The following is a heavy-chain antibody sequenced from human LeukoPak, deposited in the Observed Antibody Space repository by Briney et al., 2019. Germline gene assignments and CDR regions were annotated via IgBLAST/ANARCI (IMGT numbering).Heavy chain of an antibody. CDR2: ISASGGST. CDR3: ARGHYDFWSGYYAYYYYGMDV. CDR1: GFTFSSSA. V-gene: IGHV3-23*01. Sequence: GGSLRLSCAASGFTFSSSAMSWVRQVPGKGLEWVSGISASGGSTYYADSVKGRFTISRDSSKNTLYLQMNSLRAEDTAVYYCARGHYDFWSGYYAYYYYGMDVWGQGTTVTVSS. D-gene: IGHD3-3*01. J-gene: IGHJ6*02.